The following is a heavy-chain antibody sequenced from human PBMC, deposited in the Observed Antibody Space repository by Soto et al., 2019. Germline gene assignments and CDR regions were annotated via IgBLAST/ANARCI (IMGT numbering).Heavy chain of an antibody. CDR2: IIPILGIA. D-gene: IGHD2-2*01. CDR1: GGTFSSYT. V-gene: IGHV1-69*08. Sequence: QVQLVQSGAEVKKPGSSVKVSCKASGGTFSSYTISWVRQAPGQGLEWMGRIIPILGIANYAQKFQARVTITEDKSTRTADMELSSLRSEDTAVYYCARDCSSTSCLVGDWFDPWGQGTLVTVSS. CDR3: ARDCSSTSCLVGDWFDP. J-gene: IGHJ5*02.